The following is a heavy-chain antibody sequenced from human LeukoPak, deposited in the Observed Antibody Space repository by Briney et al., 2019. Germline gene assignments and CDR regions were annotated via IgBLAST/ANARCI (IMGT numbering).Heavy chain of an antibody. J-gene: IGHJ2*01. CDR1: GFTFSSYW. V-gene: IGHV3-74*01. CDR2: INSDGSST. Sequence: PGGSLRLSCAASGFTFSSYWMHWVRQAPGKGLVWVSRINSDGSSTSYADSVKGRFTISRDNAKNTLYLQMNSLRAEDTAVYYFARDPFVCSGGSCYSQQLYWYFDLWGRGTLVTVSS. CDR3: ARDPFVCSGGSCYSQQLYWYFDL. D-gene: IGHD2-15*01.